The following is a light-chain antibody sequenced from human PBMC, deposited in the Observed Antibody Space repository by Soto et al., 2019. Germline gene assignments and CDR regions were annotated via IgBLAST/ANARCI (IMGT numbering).Light chain of an antibody. CDR2: DAS. CDR3: QKYGSSLYT. V-gene: IGKV3-20*01. Sequence: EIVLTQSPGTLSLSPGERATLSCRASQSVSSSYLAWYQQKPGQAPRLLIYDASSRATGIPDRFSGSGSGTEFTLTISRLELVDFAVYYCQKYGSSLYTFGQGTKLEIK. CDR1: QSVSSSY. J-gene: IGKJ2*01.